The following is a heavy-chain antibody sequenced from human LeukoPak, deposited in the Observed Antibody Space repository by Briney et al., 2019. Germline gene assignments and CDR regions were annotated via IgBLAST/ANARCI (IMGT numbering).Heavy chain of an antibody. CDR3: ARGFVVVPAAMSY. Sequence: EASVKVSCKASGYTFTGYYMHWVRQAPGQGLEWMGWINPNSGGTNYAQKFQGRVTMTRDTSISTAYMELSRLRSDDTAVYYCARGFVVVPAAMSYWGQGTLATVSS. CDR2: INPNSGGT. CDR1: GYTFTGYY. J-gene: IGHJ4*02. D-gene: IGHD2-2*01. V-gene: IGHV1-2*02.